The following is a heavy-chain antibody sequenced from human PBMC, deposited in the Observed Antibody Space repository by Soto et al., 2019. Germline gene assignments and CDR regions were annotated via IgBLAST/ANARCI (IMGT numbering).Heavy chain of an antibody. D-gene: IGHD3-3*01. CDR2: FNPGNGKT. Sequence: ASVNVSCKASGYAFTIYAMHCGRQAPEQRLEWMGCFNPGNGKTNYAQKFQGRVTMTEDTSTDTAYMELSSLRSEDTAVYYCATTFLEWFSLGYYYGMDVWGQGTTVTVSS. V-gene: IGHV1-24*01. CDR1: GYAFTIYA. CDR3: ATTFLEWFSLGYYYGMDV. J-gene: IGHJ6*02.